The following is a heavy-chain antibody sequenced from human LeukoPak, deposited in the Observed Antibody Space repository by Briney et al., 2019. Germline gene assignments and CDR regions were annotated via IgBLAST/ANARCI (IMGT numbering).Heavy chain of an antibody. CDR2: IKHDGSEK. Sequence: PGGSLRLSCAASGFTFTSYWMSWVRQAPGKGLEWVANIKHDGSEKYYVDSVKGRFTISTDNAKNSLYLQMNSLRAEDTAVYYCASQTSYDFWSGYYYYYMDVWGKGTTVTVSS. V-gene: IGHV3-7*01. CDR1: GFTFTSYW. J-gene: IGHJ6*03. CDR3: ASQTSYDFWSGYYYYYMDV. D-gene: IGHD3-3*01.